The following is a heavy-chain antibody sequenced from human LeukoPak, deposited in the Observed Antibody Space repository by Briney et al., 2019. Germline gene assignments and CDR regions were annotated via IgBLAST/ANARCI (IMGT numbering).Heavy chain of an antibody. V-gene: IGHV3-7*01. CDR2: IKQDGTKK. D-gene: IGHD3-16*01. CDR1: GFTFSSYW. J-gene: IGHJ4*02. Sequence: GGSLRLSCAASGFTFSSYWMTWVRQARGEGLEWVANIKQDGTKKYYVDSVKGRFTISRDNTKNSLYLQMNSLRAEDTAVYYCARVWGTTASDHWGQGTLVRVSS. CDR3: ARVWGTTASDH.